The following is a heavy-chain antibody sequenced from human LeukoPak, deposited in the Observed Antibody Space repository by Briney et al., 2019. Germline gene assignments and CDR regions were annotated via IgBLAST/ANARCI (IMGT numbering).Heavy chain of an antibody. D-gene: IGHD3-22*01. CDR3: ASWGDSSGYYYGFDY. V-gene: IGHV4-34*01. J-gene: IGHJ4*02. CDR1: GGSFSGYY. CDR2: INHSGST. Sequence: PSETLSLTCAVYGGSFSGYYWSWIRQPPGKGLEWIGEINHSGSTNYNPSLKSRVTIPVDTSKNQFSLKLSSVTAADTAVYYCASWGDSSGYYYGFDYWGQGTLVTVSS.